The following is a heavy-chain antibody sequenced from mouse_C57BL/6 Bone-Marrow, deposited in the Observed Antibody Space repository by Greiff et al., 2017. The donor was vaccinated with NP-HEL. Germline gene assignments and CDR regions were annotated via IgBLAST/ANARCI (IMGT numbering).Heavy chain of an antibody. J-gene: IGHJ1*03. CDR3: AKDCDWYFDV. CDR2: INPSTGGT. CDR1: GYSFTGYY. Sequence: VQLQQSGPELVKPGASVKISCKASGYSFTGYYMNWVKQSPEKSLEWIGEINPSTGGTTYNQKFKAKATLTVDKSSSTAYMQLKSLTSEDSAVYYCAKDCDWYFDVWGTGTTVTVSS. V-gene: IGHV1-42*01.